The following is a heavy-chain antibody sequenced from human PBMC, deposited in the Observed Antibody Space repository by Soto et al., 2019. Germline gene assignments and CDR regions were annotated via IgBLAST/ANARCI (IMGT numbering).Heavy chain of an antibody. V-gene: IGHV1-18*01. CDR1: GYTFTSCG. CDR3: ARRAPPMDV. J-gene: IGHJ6*02. CDR2: ISAYNGNT. Sequence: ASVTAAYRASGYTFTSCGTRWVRQAPGQGLEWMGWISAYNGNTNYTQQLQGRVTMTTDTSTSTASMELRRLRSDATAVYFCARRAPPMDVWGQGTTVTVSS.